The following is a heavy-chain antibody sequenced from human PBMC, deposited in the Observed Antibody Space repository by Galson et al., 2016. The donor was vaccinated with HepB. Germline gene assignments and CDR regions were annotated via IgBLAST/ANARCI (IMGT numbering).Heavy chain of an antibody. Sequence: SLRLSCAASGFTSSSYWMSWVRQPPGKGLEWVAMINPDGNEKAYVDSVKGRFTMSRDNAKASPHLQMNSLRAEDTGVYYCVTSQGYWGQGTLVTVSS. CDR3: VTSQGY. CDR1: GFTSSSYW. CDR2: INPDGNEK. V-gene: IGHV3-7*03. J-gene: IGHJ4*02.